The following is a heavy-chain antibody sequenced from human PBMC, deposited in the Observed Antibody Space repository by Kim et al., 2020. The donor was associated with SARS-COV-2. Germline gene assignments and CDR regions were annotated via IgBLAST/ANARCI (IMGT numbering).Heavy chain of an antibody. D-gene: IGHD1-26*01. Sequence: SETLSLTCSVSGGSISSSSYYWGWIRQPPGKGLEWIGSIYYSGSTYYNPSLKSRVTISVDTSKNQFSLKLSSVTAADTAVYYCARHVWWELPNSTGFIDYFDYWGQGTLVTVSS. CDR3: ARHVWWELPNSTGFIDYFDY. V-gene: IGHV4-39*01. J-gene: IGHJ4*02. CDR1: GGSISSSSYY. CDR2: IYYSGST.